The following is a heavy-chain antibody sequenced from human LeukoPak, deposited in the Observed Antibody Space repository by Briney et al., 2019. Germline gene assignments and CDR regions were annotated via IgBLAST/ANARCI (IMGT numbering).Heavy chain of an antibody. J-gene: IGHJ4*02. CDR2: ISGSGGST. CDR3: AKYCDPTKRLHYFDY. D-gene: IGHD2-21*01. V-gene: IGHV3-23*01. Sequence: GGSLRLSCAASGFTFSSYAMSWVRQAPGKGLEWVSAISGSGGSTYYADSVEGRFTISRDNSKNTLYLQMNSLRAEDTAVYYCAKYCDPTKRLHYFDYWGQGTLVTVSS. CDR1: GFTFSSYA.